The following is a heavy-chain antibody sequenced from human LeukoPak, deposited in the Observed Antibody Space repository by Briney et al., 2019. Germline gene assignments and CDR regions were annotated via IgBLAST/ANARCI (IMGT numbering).Heavy chain of an antibody. Sequence: SQTLSLTCAVSGGSISSGGYSWSWIRQPPGKGLEWIGYIYHSGSTYYNPSLKSRVTISVDRSKNQFSLKLSSVTAADTAVYYCARGGGGYYDYVWGSYRYKEFGYWGQGTLVTVSS. CDR3: ARGGGGYYDYVWGSYRYKEFGY. CDR1: GGSISSGGYS. J-gene: IGHJ4*02. CDR2: IYHSGST. V-gene: IGHV4-30-2*01. D-gene: IGHD3-16*02.